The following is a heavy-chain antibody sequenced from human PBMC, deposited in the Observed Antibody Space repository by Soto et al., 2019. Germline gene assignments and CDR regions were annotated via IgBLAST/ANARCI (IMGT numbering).Heavy chain of an antibody. V-gene: IGHV3-23*01. CDR3: AKNSGSYLHYYYGMDV. J-gene: IGHJ6*02. CDR2: ISGSGGST. D-gene: IGHD1-26*01. CDR1: GFTFSSYA. Sequence: GGSLRLSCAASGFTFSSYAMSWVRQAPGKGLEWVSAISGSGGSTYYADSVKGRFTISRDNSKNTLYLQMNSLRAEDTAVYYCAKNSGSYLHYYYGMDVWGQGTTVTVSS.